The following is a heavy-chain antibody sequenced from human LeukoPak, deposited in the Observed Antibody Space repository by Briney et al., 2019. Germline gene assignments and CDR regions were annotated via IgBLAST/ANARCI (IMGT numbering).Heavy chain of an antibody. CDR1: GGSISSYY. CDR2: IYYSGST. V-gene: IGHV4-59*08. J-gene: IGHJ5*02. D-gene: IGHD2-2*02. Sequence: SETLSLTCTVSGGSISSYYWSWIRQPPGKGLEWIGYIYYSGSTNYNPSLKSRVTISVDTSKNQFSLKLSSVTAADTAVYYCARENCSSTSCYSVFDPWGQGTLVTVSS. CDR3: ARENCSSTSCYSVFDP.